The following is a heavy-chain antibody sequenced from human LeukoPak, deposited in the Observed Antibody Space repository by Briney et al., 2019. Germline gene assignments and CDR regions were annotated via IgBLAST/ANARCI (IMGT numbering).Heavy chain of an antibody. CDR3: ARGKVTAATPGYYYGMDV. CDR2: ISAYNGNT. Sequence: ASAKVSCKASGYTFTSYGISWVRRAPGQGLEWMGWISAYNGNTNYAQKLQGRVTMTTDTSTSTAYMELRSLRSDDTAVYYCARGKVTAATPGYYYGMDVWGQGTTVTVSS. J-gene: IGHJ6*02. V-gene: IGHV1-18*01. D-gene: IGHD2-15*01. CDR1: GYTFTSYG.